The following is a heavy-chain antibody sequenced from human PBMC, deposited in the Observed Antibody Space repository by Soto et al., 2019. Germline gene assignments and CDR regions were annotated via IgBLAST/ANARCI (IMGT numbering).Heavy chain of an antibody. V-gene: IGHV3-23*01. J-gene: IGHJ3*02. CDR2: ISGSGGNT. D-gene: IGHD2-2*01. CDR3: AKSMHCSSTSCYADAFDI. Sequence: EVQLLESGGGLVQPGGSLRLSCAASGFTFSSYAMSWVRQAPGKGLEWVSAISGSGGNTYYADSVQGRFTISRDNSKNTMYLQMNSLRAEDTAVYYCAKSMHCSSTSCYADAFDIWGQGTMVTVSS. CDR1: GFTFSSYA.